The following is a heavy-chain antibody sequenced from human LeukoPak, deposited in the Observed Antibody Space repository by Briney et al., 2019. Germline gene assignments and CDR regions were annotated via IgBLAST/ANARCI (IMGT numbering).Heavy chain of an antibody. CDR3: ARGATTSGVRFDP. Sequence: SETLSLTCTVSGGSISSGYYWGWIRQPPGKGLEWIGSIYHSGSTYYNPSLKSRVTISVDTSKNQFSLKLSSVTAADTAVYYCARGATTSGVRFDPWGQGTLVTVSS. J-gene: IGHJ5*02. D-gene: IGHD1-26*01. CDR2: IYHSGST. V-gene: IGHV4-38-2*02. CDR1: GGSISSGYY.